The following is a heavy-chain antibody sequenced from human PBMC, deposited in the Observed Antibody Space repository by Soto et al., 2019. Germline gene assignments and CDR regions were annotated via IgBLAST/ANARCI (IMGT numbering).Heavy chain of an antibody. CDR1: GGSISRGGNY. Sequence: SETLSLTCTVSGGSISRGGNYWTWIRQHPGKGLEWIGYIYYSGSTNYNPSLKSRVTISVDTSKNQFSLKLSSVTAADTAVYYCARGRLAAAGHDYWGQGTLVTVSS. CDR2: IYYSGST. J-gene: IGHJ4*02. D-gene: IGHD6-13*01. V-gene: IGHV4-61*08. CDR3: ARGRLAAAGHDY.